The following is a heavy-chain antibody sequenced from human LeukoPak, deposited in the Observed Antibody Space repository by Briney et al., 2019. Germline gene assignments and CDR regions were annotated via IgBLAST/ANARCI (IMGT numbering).Heavy chain of an antibody. CDR2: IHYSGST. V-gene: IGHV4-59*01. CDR1: GGSITSYY. CDR3: ARVRDRSSYFYDLDY. D-gene: IGHD3-22*01. J-gene: IGHJ4*02. Sequence: SETLSLTCTVSGGSITSYYWSWIRQPPGKGLDWIGCIHYSGSTNYNPSLKSRVTISVDTSKNQFSLKLSSVTAADTAVYYCARVRDRSSYFYDLDYWGQGTLVTVSS.